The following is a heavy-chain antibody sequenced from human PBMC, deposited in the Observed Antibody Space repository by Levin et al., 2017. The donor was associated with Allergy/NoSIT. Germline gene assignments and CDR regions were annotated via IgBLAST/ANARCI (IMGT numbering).Heavy chain of an antibody. Sequence: GASVKVSCKASGYTFTSYAMHWVRQAPGQRLEWMGWINAGNGNTKYSQKFQGRVTITRDTSASTAYMELSSLRSEDTAVYYRARDQAIFGCSSTSCYENYMDVWGKGTTVTVSS. CDR2: INAGNGNT. CDR3: ARDQAIFGCSSTSCYENYMDV. V-gene: IGHV1-3*01. CDR1: GYTFTSYA. D-gene: IGHD2-2*01. J-gene: IGHJ6*03.